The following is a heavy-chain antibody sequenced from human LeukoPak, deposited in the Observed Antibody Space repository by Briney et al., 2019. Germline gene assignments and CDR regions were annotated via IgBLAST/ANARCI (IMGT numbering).Heavy chain of an antibody. Sequence: LSLTCTVSGGSISSGGYYWSWVRQAPGKGLEWVSVIYTGGSTYYADSVKGRFTISRDNSKDTLYLQMNSLRVDDTAMYYCAREQLRAGYWGQGILVTVSS. D-gene: IGHD1-1*01. V-gene: IGHV3-53*01. CDR3: AREQLRAGY. CDR2: IYTGGST. CDR1: GGSISSGGYY. J-gene: IGHJ4*02.